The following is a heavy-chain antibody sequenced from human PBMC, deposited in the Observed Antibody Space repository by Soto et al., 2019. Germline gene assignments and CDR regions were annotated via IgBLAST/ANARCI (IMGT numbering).Heavy chain of an antibody. CDR2: ISWNSGSI. CDR1: GFTFDDYA. D-gene: IGHD6-6*01. J-gene: IGHJ6*02. V-gene: IGHV3-9*01. Sequence: PGGSLRLSCAASGFTFDDYAMHWVRQAPGKSLEWVSGISWNSGSIGYADSVKGRFTISRDNAKNSLYLQMNSLRAEDTALYYCAKGVVAARLSGYYYYYYGMDVWGQGTTVTVSS. CDR3: AKGVVAARLSGYYYYYYGMDV.